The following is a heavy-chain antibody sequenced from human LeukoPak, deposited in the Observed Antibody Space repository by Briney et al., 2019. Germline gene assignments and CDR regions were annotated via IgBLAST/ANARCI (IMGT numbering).Heavy chain of an antibody. CDR2: IYYSGST. J-gene: IGHJ4*02. D-gene: IGHD3-3*01. CDR3: ARARDRFTSVY. CDR1: GVSISSGDYY. Sequence: SETLSLTCTVSGVSISSGDYYWSWIRQPPGKGLEWIGYIYYSGSTYYNTSLKSRVTISVDTSKNQFSLKLSSVTAADTAVYYCARARDRFTSVYWGQGTLVTVSS. V-gene: IGHV4-30-4*01.